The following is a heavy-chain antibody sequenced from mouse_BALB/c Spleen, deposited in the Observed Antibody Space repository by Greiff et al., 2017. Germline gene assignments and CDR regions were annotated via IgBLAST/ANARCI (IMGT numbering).Heavy chain of an antibody. CDR2: ISYDGSN. V-gene: IGHV3-6*02. CDR3: ASQSVYYFDY. J-gene: IGHJ2*01. Sequence: EVLLQESGPGLVKPSQSLSLTCSVTGYSITSCYYWNWIRQSPGNQLEWMGYISYDGSNNYNPSLKNRISITRDTSKNQYFLKLNSVTTEDTATYYCASQSVYYFDYWGQGTTLTVSA. CDR1: GYSITSCYY. D-gene: IGHD3-2*02.